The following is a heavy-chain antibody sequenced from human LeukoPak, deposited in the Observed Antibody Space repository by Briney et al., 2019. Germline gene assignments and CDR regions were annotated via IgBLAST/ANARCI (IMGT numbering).Heavy chain of an antibody. V-gene: IGHV3-23*01. CDR2: ISGSGSST. CDR3: ARASYCSGGICYYYY. D-gene: IGHD2-15*01. CDR1: GFTFNSYI. Sequence: GGSLRLSCAASGFTFNSYIMSWVRQAPGKGLEWVSTISGSGSSTYYADSVKGRFTISRDNSKNTLYLQVNSLRAEDTAVYYCARASYCSGGICYYYYWGQGTLVTVSS. J-gene: IGHJ4*02.